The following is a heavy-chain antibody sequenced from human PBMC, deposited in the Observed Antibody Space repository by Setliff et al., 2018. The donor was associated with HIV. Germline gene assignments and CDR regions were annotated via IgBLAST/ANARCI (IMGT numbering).Heavy chain of an antibody. CDR1: GVSVRSGSYY. CDR2: LYYTDNT. V-gene: IGHV4-61*01. Sequence: SETLSLTCTVSGVSVRSGSYYWSWIRQPPGKGLEWIGYLYYTDNTNYNPSLKSRVTISVDTSKNQFSLKLSSVTVADTAVYYCARVSSDAFDIWGQGTGVTVSS. D-gene: IGHD6-6*01. CDR3: ARVSSDAFDI. J-gene: IGHJ3*02.